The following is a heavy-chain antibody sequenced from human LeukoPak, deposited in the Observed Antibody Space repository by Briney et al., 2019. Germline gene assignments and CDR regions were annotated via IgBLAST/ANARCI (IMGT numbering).Heavy chain of an antibody. CDR2: INPNSGGT. D-gene: IGHD3-22*01. CDR1: GYTFTGYY. J-gene: IGHJ6*03. CDR3: ASAIPGNYDYYYYYYMDV. Sequence: ASVKVSCKASGYTFTGYYMHWVRQAPGQGLEWMGWINPNSGGTNYAQKFQGRVTMTRDTSISTAYMELSRLRSDDTAVYYCASAIPGNYDYYYYYYMDVSGKGTTVTVSS. V-gene: IGHV1-2*02.